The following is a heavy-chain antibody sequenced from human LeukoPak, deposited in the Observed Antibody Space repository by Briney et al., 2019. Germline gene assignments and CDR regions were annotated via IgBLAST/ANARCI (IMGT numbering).Heavy chain of an antibody. CDR2: INPNSGGT. CDR3: ARVNPYYYYYYMDV. CDR1: GYTFTSYY. V-gene: IGHV1-2*02. J-gene: IGHJ6*03. Sequence: ASVKVSCKASGYTFTSYYMHWVRQAPGQGLEWMGWINPNSGGTNYAQKFQGRVTMTRDTSISTAYMELSRLRSDDTAVYYCARVNPYYYYYYMDVWGKGTTVTVSS.